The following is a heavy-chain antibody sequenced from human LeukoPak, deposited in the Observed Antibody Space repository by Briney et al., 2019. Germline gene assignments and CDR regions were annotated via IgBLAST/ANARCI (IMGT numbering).Heavy chain of an antibody. V-gene: IGHV1-3*01. CDR1: GYTFTSYA. J-gene: IGHJ6*02. Sequence: ASVKVSCKASGYTFTSYAMHWVRQAPGQRLEWMGWINAGNGNTKYSQKFQGRVTITRDTSASTAYMELSSLRSEDTAVYYCAREPYSSGWSNYGMDVWGQGTTVTVSS. CDR2: INAGNGNT. D-gene: IGHD6-19*01. CDR3: AREPYSSGWSNYGMDV.